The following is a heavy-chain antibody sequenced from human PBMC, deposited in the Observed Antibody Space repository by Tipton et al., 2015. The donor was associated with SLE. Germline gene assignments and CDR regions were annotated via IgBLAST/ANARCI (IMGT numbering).Heavy chain of an antibody. V-gene: IGHV5-51*03. Sequence: VQLVQSGAEVKKPGESLKISCKGSGYSFTTYWIAWVRQMPGKGLEWMGLIYPGDSDTRYSPSFQGHVTISADRSINTAYLQWSSRGASDTAIFYCARGSGTAAAFWGQGTLVTVSS. D-gene: IGHD2-2*01. J-gene: IGHJ4*02. CDR1: GYSFTTYW. CDR3: ARGSGTAAAF. CDR2: IYPGDSDT.